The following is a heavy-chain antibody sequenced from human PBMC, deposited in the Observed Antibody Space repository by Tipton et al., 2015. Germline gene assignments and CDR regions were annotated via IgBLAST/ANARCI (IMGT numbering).Heavy chain of an antibody. CDR1: GFTVNNNY. CDR2: IYSSIST. J-gene: IGHJ6*02. Sequence: SLRLSCAASGFTVNNNYMGWVRQAPGKGLEWVSLIYSSISTYYADSVKGRFTISRDNSRNTLYLQMNSLRAEDTAVYYCAKEDYRGPSYGMDVWGQGTTVTVSS. CDR3: AKEDYRGPSYGMDV. D-gene: IGHD1-26*01. V-gene: IGHV3-53*01.